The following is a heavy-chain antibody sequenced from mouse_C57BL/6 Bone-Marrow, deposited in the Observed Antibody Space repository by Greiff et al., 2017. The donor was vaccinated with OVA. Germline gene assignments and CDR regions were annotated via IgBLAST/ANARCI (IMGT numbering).Heavy chain of an antibody. D-gene: IGHD1-1*01. CDR3: ARSLLRCYYAMDY. CDR2: ISYSGST. V-gene: IGHV3-8*01. Sequence: DVKLQESGPGLAKPSQTLSLTCSVTGYSITSDYWNWIRKFPGNKLEYMGYISYSGSTYYNPSLKSRISITRDTSKNQYYLQLNSVTTEDTATYYCARSLLRCYYAMDYWGQGTSVTVSS. J-gene: IGHJ4*01. CDR1: GYSITSDY.